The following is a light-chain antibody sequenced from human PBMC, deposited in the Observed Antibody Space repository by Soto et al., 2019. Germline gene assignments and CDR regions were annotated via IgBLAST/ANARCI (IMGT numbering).Light chain of an antibody. CDR2: SAS. V-gene: IGKV1-39*01. CDR1: QSIGPS. Sequence: DFQMPQSPSSLSASVGDRVSITCRASQSIGPSLNWYQQKPGKAPKLLIYSASTVQGGGPSRFRGSGSGTDFTLTISSLQPEDFATYYCQQSYTAPFSFGPGNKVDVK. J-gene: IGKJ3*01. CDR3: QQSYTAPFS.